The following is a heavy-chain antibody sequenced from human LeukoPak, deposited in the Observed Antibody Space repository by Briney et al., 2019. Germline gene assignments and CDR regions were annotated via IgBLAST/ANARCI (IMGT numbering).Heavy chain of an antibody. D-gene: IGHD3-10*01. J-gene: IGHJ4*02. V-gene: IGHV3-23*01. CDR1: GFTFSDYN. CDR2: ISGSGGST. Sequence: GGSLRLSCAAPGFTFSDYNMNWVRQAPGKGLEWVSAISGSGGSTYYADSVKGRFTISRDNSKNTLYLQMNSLRAEDTAVYYCAKDSIHQYGSGSYFDYWGQGTLVTVSS. CDR3: AKDSIHQYGSGSYFDY.